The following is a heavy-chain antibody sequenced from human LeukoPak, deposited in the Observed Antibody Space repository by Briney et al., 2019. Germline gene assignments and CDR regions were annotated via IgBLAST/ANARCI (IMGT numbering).Heavy chain of an antibody. J-gene: IGHJ6*03. D-gene: IGHD6-13*01. CDR2: ISAYNGNT. Sequence: ASVKVSCKASGYTFTNYGISWVRQAPGQGLEWMEWISAYNGNTNYPQRLQGRVTMTTDTSTSTAYMDLRSLRSDDTAVYYCARAIASTGTQYSYYYYMDVWGKGTTVTVSS. CDR3: ARAIASTGTQYSYYYYMDV. V-gene: IGHV1-18*01. CDR1: GYTFTNYG.